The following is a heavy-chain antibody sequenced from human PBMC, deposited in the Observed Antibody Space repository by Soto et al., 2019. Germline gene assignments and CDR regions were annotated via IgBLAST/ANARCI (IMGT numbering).Heavy chain of an antibody. V-gene: IGHV3-9*01. Sequence: EVQLVESGGDLVQPGRSLRLSCAASGFTFDDYAIHWVRQAPGKGLEWVSGISWNSGNIGYADSVKGRFTISRDNAKNSLYLQMNSLRAEDTALYYCAKVMWGNGRYFDLWGRGTLVTVSS. D-gene: IGHD3-16*01. CDR2: ISWNSGNI. J-gene: IGHJ2*01. CDR1: GFTFDDYA. CDR3: AKVMWGNGRYFDL.